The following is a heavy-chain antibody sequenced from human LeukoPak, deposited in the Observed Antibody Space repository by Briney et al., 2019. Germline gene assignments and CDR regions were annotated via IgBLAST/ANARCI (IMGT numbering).Heavy chain of an antibody. CDR1: DFTFSNYW. J-gene: IGHJ3*01. Sequence: PGGSLRLSCAASDFTFSNYWMSWVRQPPGKGLEWIGEITHSGSTNYNPSLKSRVTISVDTSKNQFSLKLSSVTAADTAVYYCARGYYLSEWGQGTMVTVSS. CDR2: ITHSGST. V-gene: IGHV4-34*01. CDR3: ARGYYLSE. D-gene: IGHD3-10*01.